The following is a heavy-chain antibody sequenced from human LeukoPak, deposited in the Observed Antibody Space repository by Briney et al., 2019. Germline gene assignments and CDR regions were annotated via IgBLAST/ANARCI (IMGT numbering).Heavy chain of an antibody. Sequence: PSETLSLTCTVSGGSISSYYWSWIRQPPGKGLEWIGYIYYSGSTNYNPSLKSRVTISVDTSKNQFSLKLSSVTAADTAVYYCARRRDGYNSHVFDYWGQGTLVTVSS. CDR2: IYYSGST. D-gene: IGHD5-24*01. CDR1: GGSISSYY. CDR3: ARRRDGYNSHVFDY. V-gene: IGHV4-59*08. J-gene: IGHJ4*02.